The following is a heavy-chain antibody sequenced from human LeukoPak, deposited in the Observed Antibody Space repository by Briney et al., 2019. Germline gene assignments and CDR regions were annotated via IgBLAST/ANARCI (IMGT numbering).Heavy chain of an antibody. CDR2: IYYSGST. D-gene: IGHD5-12*01. J-gene: IGHJ5*02. CDR3: ARVGPYIEVDP. Sequence: SETLSLTCTVSGGSISSSSYYWGWIRQPPGKGLEWIGSIYYSGSTYYNPSLKSRVTISVDTSKNQFSLKLSSVTAADTAVYYCARVGPYIEVDPWGQGTLVIVSS. CDR1: GGSISSSSYY. V-gene: IGHV4-39*07.